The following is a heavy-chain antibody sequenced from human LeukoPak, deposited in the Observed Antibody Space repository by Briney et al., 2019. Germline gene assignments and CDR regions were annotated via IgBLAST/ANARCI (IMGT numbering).Heavy chain of an antibody. V-gene: IGHV3-53*01. CDR2: IYSGGST. J-gene: IGHJ4*02. Sequence: GGSLRLSCAASGFTVSSNYMSWVRQAPGKGLEWISVIYSGGSTYYADSVKGRFTISRDNSKNTLYLQMNSLRAEDTAVYYCAREVPGGGVDYWGQGTLVTVSS. CDR1: GFTVSSNY. D-gene: IGHD3-16*01. CDR3: AREVPGGGVDY.